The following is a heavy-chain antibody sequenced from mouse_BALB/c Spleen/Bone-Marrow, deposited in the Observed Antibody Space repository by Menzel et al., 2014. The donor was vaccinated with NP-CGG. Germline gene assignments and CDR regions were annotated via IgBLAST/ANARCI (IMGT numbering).Heavy chain of an antibody. J-gene: IGHJ2*01. CDR3: ARTDY. CDR2: IDPANGNT. V-gene: IGHV14-3*02. CDR1: GFNIKDTY. Sequence: EVTLQESGADLVKPGASVKLTCTASGFNIKDTYMHWVKQRPEQGLEWIGRIDPANGNTKYDPKFQGKATKTTDASSNTAYLQLSNLTSEDTDVYYCARTDYRGQGTTLTVA.